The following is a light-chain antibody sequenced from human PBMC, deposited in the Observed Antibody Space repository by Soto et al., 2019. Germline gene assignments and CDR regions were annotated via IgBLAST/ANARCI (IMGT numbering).Light chain of an antibody. CDR2: GVS. V-gene: IGKV3-20*01. CDR3: QHYGGSSWT. CDR1: QSVSSTL. J-gene: IGKJ1*01. Sequence: EIVLTQSPVALSLSPGERATLSCRASQSVSSTLLTWYQQKPGQAPRLLIYGVSSRATGIPDRFSGSGSGEDFTLTISRLEPEDFAVYFCQHYGGSSWTFGQGTRVEI.